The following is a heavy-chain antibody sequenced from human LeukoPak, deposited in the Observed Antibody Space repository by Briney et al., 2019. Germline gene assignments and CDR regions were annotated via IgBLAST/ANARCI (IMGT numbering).Heavy chain of an antibody. Sequence: GASVKVSCKASGYTFTGYYMHWVRQAPGQGLEWMGWINPNSGGTNYAQKFQGWVTMTRDTSISTAYMELSRLRSDDTAVYYCARELYGEWPGYGMDVWGQGTTVTVSS. J-gene: IGHJ6*02. CDR2: INPNSGGT. D-gene: IGHD3-10*01. V-gene: IGHV1-2*04. CDR1: GYTFTGYY. CDR3: ARELYGEWPGYGMDV.